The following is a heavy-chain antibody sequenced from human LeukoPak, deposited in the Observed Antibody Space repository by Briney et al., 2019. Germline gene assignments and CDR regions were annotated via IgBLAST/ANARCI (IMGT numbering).Heavy chain of an antibody. Sequence: GGSLRLSCAASGFTVSSNYMSWVRQAPGKGLEWVSIIYRGGSTYYSDSCKGGFTISRNNSKKTPFLQITNLISEDKNVYYCARADSSGYYDYWGQGTLVTVSS. J-gene: IGHJ4*02. CDR3: ARADSSGYYDY. CDR2: IYRGGST. V-gene: IGHV3-53*01. D-gene: IGHD3-22*01. CDR1: GFTVSSNY.